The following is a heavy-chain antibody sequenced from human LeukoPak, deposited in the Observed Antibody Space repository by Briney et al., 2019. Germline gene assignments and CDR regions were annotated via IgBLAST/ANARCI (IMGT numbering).Heavy chain of an antibody. CDR3: AKEEAWGVNAFDF. CDR1: GFTFSSYG. Sequence: GGSLRLSCAASGFTFSSYGMHWVRQAPGKGLEWVAFIRYDGSNKYYADSVKGRFTISRDNSKNTLYLQMNSLRAEDTAVYYCAKEEAWGVNAFDFWGQGILVTVPS. D-gene: IGHD3-10*01. J-gene: IGHJ4*02. V-gene: IGHV3-30*02. CDR2: IRYDGSNK.